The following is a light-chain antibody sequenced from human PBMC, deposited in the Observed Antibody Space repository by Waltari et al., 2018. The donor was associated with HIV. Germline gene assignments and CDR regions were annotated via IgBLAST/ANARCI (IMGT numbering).Light chain of an antibody. CDR1: TPTIGAGYD. CDR3: QSYDSSLEV. V-gene: IGLV1-40*01. Sequence: QSVLTQPPSVSGAPGQRVTISCTGSTPTIGAGYDLHWYQQRPGTAPKLLIYGNSNRPSGVPDRFSGSKSGTSASLAITGLQAEDEADYYCQSYDSSLEVFGTGTKVTVL. J-gene: IGLJ1*01. CDR2: GNS.